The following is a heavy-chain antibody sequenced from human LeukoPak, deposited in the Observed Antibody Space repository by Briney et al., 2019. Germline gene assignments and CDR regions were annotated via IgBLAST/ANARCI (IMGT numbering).Heavy chain of an antibody. D-gene: IGHD2-15*01. CDR3: AKDVSDIVDAFDI. CDR2: ISGSGGST. V-gene: IGHV3-23*01. J-gene: IGHJ3*02. CDR1: GFTFSSYA. Sequence: GGSLRLSCAASGFTFSSYAMSWVRQAPGKGLEWVSAISGSGGSTYYADSVRGRFTISRDNSKNTLYLQMNSLRAEDTAVYYCAKDVSDIVDAFDIWGQGTMVTVSS.